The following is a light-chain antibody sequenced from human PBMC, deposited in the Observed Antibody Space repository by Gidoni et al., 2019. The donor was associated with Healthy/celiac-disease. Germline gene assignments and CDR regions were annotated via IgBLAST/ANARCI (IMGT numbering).Light chain of an antibody. V-gene: IGLV3-1*01. CDR2: QDS. CDR1: KLGDKY. CDR3: QAWDSSTVL. J-gene: IGLJ2*01. Sequence: SYELTQPPSGSVSPGQPASITCSGDKLGDKYACWYPQKPGQSPVLVIYQDSKRPSGIPERFSGSNSGNTATLTISGTQAMDEADYYCQAWDSSTVLFGGGTKLTVL.